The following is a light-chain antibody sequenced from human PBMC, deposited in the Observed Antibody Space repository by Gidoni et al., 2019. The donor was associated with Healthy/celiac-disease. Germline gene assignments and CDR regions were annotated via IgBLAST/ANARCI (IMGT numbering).Light chain of an antibody. CDR2: SNN. V-gene: IGLV1-44*01. CDR3: AAWDDSLNGPV. Sequence: QSVLTQPPSASGTPGQRVTISCSGSSYNIGSNTVNWYQQLPGTAPKLLIYSNNQRPPGVPDRFSGSKSGTSASLAISGLQSEDEADYYCAAWDDSLNGPVFGGGTKLTVL. J-gene: IGLJ2*01. CDR1: SYNIGSNT.